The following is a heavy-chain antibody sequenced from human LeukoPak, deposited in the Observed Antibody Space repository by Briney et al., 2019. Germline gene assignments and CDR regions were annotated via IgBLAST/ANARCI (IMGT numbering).Heavy chain of an antibody. CDR3: AYSGSFYDAFDI. V-gene: IGHV1-2*02. CDR1: GYTFIANY. Sequence: ASVKVSCKASGYTFIANYMHWVRQAPGQGLEWMGWINPNSGGTNYAQKFQGRVTMTRDTSISTAYMELSRLRSDDTAVYYCAYSGSFYDAFDIWGQGTMVTVSS. D-gene: IGHD1-26*01. CDR2: INPNSGGT. J-gene: IGHJ3*02.